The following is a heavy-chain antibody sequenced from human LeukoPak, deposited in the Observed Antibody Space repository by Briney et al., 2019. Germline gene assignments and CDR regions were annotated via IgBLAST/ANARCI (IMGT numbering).Heavy chain of an antibody. D-gene: IGHD2-15*01. CDR3: VRHSRVVAFDY. CDR2: FSYSGNT. CDR1: AGSISSSDYY. J-gene: IGHJ4*02. Sequence: PSETLSLTCTVSAGSISSSDYYWGWIRQPPGKGLEWIGSFSYSGNTYYNPSLKSRVTISVDTSRNQFSLKLSSVTAADTAVYYCVRHSRVVAFDYWGQGNLVTVSS. V-gene: IGHV4-39*01.